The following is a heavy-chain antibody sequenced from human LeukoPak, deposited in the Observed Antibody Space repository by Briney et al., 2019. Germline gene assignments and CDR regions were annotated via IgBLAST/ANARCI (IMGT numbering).Heavy chain of an antibody. CDR3: ATGITTAEYFQH. D-gene: IGHD1/OR15-1a*01. V-gene: IGHV1-24*01. CDR1: GYTLTELS. J-gene: IGHJ1*01. Sequence: ASGKVSCKVSGYTLTELSMHWVRQAPGKGLEWMGGFDPEDGETIYAQKFQGRVTMTEDTSTDTAYMELSSLRSEDTAVYYCATGITTAEYFQHWGQGTLVTVSS. CDR2: FDPEDGET.